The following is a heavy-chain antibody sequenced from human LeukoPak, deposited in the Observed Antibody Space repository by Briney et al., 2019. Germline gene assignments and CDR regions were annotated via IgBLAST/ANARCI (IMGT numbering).Heavy chain of an antibody. J-gene: IGHJ4*02. V-gene: IGHV4-61*02. Sequence: SETLSLTCTVSGGSISSGSYYWSWIRQPAGKGLEWIGRIYTSGSTNYNPSLKSRVTISVNTSKNQSSLTLSSVSAADTAVYYCARWRMRVGAIDYWGQGTLVTVSS. D-gene: IGHD1-26*01. CDR2: IYTSGST. CDR1: GGSISSGSYY. CDR3: ARWRMRVGAIDY.